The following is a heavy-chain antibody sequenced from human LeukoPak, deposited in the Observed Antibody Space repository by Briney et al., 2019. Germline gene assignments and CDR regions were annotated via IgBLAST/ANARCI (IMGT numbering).Heavy chain of an antibody. D-gene: IGHD3-10*01. CDR1: GFTFSTFA. J-gene: IGHJ4*02. CDR2: ISGSGGGA. V-gene: IGHV3-23*01. CDR3: ALYYYGSGSYFPHYFDY. Sequence: GGSLRLSCAASGFTFSTFAMSWVRQAPGKGLEWVSAISGSGGGAYYADSVKGRFTVSRDNSKNTLYLQMNTLRAEDTAVYYCALYYYGSGSYFPHYFDYWGQGTLVTVSS.